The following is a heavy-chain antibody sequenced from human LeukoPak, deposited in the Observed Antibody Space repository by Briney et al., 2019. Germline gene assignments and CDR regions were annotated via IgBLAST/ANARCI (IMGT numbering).Heavy chain of an antibody. CDR2: INPSGGST. D-gene: IGHD5-18*01. V-gene: IGHV1-46*01. J-gene: IGHJ3*02. CDR3: ASEDTAMDAFDI. Sequence: VASVKVSCKASGYTFTSYYMHWVRQAPGQGLEWMGIINPSGGSTSYAQKFQGRVTITTDESTSTAYMELSSLRSEDTAVYCCASEDTAMDAFDIWGQGTMVTVSS. CDR1: GYTFTSYY.